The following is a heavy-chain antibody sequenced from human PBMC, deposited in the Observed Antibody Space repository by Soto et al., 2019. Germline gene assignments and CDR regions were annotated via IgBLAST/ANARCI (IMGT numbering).Heavy chain of an antibody. V-gene: IGHV4-39*01. J-gene: IGHJ6*02. D-gene: IGHD2-2*01. CDR3: ARHDCISTNCYYYYGMDV. Sequence: QLQLQESGPGLVKPSETLSLTCTVSGGSISSSNNYWGWILQPPGKGMAWIGDIYYRGTTYYNPSLKRRVQGTVDTSKNQFSLKLSSVTAADTAVYYCARHDCISTNCYYYYGMDVWGQGTTVTVSS. CDR1: GGSISSSNNY. CDR2: IYYRGTT.